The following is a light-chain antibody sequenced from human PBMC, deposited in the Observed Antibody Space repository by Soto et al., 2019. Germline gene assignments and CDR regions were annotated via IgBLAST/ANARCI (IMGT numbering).Light chain of an antibody. V-gene: IGKV1-33*01. CDR1: QDISNY. CDR2: EAS. CDR3: QHYDNLVQYT. J-gene: IGKJ2*01. Sequence: DIQMTQSPSSLSASVGDRVTITCQASQDISNYLNWYQQTPGKAPKLLIYEASELQTGVPSRFSGGGSGTNITLTISSLQSEDFASYSCQHYDNLVQYTFGQGTKLEIK.